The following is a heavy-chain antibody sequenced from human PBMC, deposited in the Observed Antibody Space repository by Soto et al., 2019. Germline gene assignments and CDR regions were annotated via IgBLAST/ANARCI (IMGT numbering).Heavy chain of an antibody. J-gene: IGHJ4*02. Sequence: QVPLVQSGAEEKKPGASVKVSCKASGYTFTGYAMHWVRQAPGQRLEWMGWINAGNGNTKYSQKFQGRVTITRDTSASTAYMELSSLRSEDTAVYSCARAVAVPADFDYWGQGTLVTVSS. CDR3: ARAVAVPADFDY. CDR2: INAGNGNT. V-gene: IGHV1-3*05. CDR1: GYTFTGYA. D-gene: IGHD6-19*01.